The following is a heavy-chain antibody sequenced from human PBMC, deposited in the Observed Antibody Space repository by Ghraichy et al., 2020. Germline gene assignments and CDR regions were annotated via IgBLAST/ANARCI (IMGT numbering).Heavy chain of an antibody. D-gene: IGHD2-21*02. V-gene: IGHV4-61*08. CDR1: GGYC. CDR2: GEYSGGT. J-gene: IGHJ4*02. CDR3: ARGGVVTAMLFDY. Sequence: GGYCWGWSRQRRGKGREGGGWGEYSGGTNDNPSLKSRVTISVDTAKNQFSLKLSSVTAADTAVYYCARGGVVTAMLFDYWGQGTLVTVSS.